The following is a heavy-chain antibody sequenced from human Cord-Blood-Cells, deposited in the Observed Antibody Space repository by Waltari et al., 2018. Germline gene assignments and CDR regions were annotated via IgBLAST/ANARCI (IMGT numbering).Heavy chain of an antibody. V-gene: IGHV4-39*01. CDR1: GGSISSSSYY. J-gene: IGHJ3*02. CDR2: IYYSAST. Sequence: QLQLQESGPGLVKPSETLSLTCTVSGGSISSSSYYWGWIRQPPGKGLEWIGSIYYSASTYYNPSLKGRVTISVDTSKNQFSLKLSSVTAADTAVYYCARMSYWGSRAFDIWGQGTMVTVSS. CDR3: ARMSYWGSRAFDI. D-gene: IGHD7-27*01.